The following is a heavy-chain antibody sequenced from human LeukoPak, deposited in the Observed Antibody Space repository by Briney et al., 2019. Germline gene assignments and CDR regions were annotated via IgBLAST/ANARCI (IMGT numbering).Heavy chain of an antibody. CDR1: GGSISSSSYY. V-gene: IGHV4-39*07. D-gene: IGHD2-15*01. CDR3: ARGSTRGYCSGGSCYWARPPLLDY. CDR2: IYYSGST. Sequence: SETLSLTCTVSGGSISSSSYYWGWIRQPPGKGLEWIGSIYYSGSTYYNPSLKSRVTISVDTSKNQFSLKLSSVTAADTAVYYCARGSTRGYCSGGSCYWARPPLLDYWGQGTLVTVSS. J-gene: IGHJ4*02.